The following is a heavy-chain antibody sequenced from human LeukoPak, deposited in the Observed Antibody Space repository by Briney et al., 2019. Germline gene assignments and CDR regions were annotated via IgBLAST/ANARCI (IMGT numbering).Heavy chain of an antibody. Sequence: ASVKVSCKASGYTFTGYYMHWVRQAPGQGLEWMGWINPNSGGTNYAQKFQGRVTMTRDTSISTAYMELSRLRSDGTAVYYCARVYDFDDYYYGMDVWGQGTTVTVSS. D-gene: IGHD3-3*01. CDR2: INPNSGGT. CDR1: GYTFTGYY. CDR3: ARVYDFDDYYYGMDV. J-gene: IGHJ6*02. V-gene: IGHV1-2*02.